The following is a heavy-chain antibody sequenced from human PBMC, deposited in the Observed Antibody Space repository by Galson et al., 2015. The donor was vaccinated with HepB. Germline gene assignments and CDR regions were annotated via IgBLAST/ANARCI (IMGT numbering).Heavy chain of an antibody. V-gene: IGHV3-11*01. J-gene: IGHJ5*02. CDR1: GFTFSDYY. CDR2: ISSSGSTI. Sequence: SLRLSCAASGFTFSDYYMSWIRQAPGKGLEWVSYISSSGSTIYYADSVKGRFTISRDNAKNSLYLQMNSLRAEDTAVYYCARDYRFLEWLSPPWFDPWGQGTLVTVSS. CDR3: ARDYRFLEWLSPPWFDP. D-gene: IGHD3-3*01.